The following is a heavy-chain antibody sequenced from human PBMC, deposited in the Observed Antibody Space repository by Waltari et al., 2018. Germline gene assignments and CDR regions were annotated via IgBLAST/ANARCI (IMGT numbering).Heavy chain of an antibody. V-gene: IGHV4-34*01. Sequence: QVQLQQWGAGLLKPSETLSLTCAVYGGSFSGYYWSWIRQPPGKGLEWIGEINHSGSTNYNPSLKSRVTISVDTSKNQFSLKLSSVTAADTAVYYCARDVWRGKFDYWDQGTLVTVSS. CDR2: INHSGST. D-gene: IGHD3-16*01. CDR3: ARDVWRGKFDY. J-gene: IGHJ4*02. CDR1: GGSFSGYY.